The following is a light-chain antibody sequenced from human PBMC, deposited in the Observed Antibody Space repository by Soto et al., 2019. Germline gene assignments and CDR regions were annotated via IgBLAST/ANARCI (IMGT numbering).Light chain of an antibody. Sequence: QSVLTQPPSASGTPGQKVTISCSGTTSNIGSDFLYWFQQFPGTAPILLIYRNNQRPSGVSDRFSGSKSGTSGSLAISGLQSEDEADYYCVSWDCSLSGWVFVGGTQLTV. CDR3: VSWDCSLSGWV. V-gene: IGLV1-47*01. CDR1: TSNIGSDF. J-gene: IGLJ3*02. CDR2: RNN.